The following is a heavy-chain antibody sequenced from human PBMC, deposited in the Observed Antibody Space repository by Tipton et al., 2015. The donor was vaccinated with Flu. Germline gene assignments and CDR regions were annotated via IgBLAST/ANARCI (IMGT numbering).Heavy chain of an antibody. CDR2: IYSGGST. CDR3: ATTTVTTPIFGFDY. CDR1: GFTVSSNY. J-gene: IGHJ4*02. V-gene: IGHV3-66*01. Sequence: SLRLSCAASGFTVSSNYMSWVRQAPGKGLEWVSVIYSGGSTYYADSVKGRFTISRDNSKNTLYLQMNSRRAEDTAVYYCATTTVTTPIFGFDYWGQGTLVPVSS. D-gene: IGHD4-17*01.